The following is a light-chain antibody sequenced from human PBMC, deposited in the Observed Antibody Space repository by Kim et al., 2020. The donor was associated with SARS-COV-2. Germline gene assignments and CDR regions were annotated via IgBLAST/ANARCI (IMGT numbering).Light chain of an antibody. CDR3: QKCDSAPWT. CDR1: QDISND. CDR2: AAS. Sequence: AAVGDRVTITCRASQDISNDLAWFQLKPGKAPKLLICAASALQPGVPSRFSGSGSGTDFTLTVTSLQPEDVATYYCQKCDSAPWTFGQGTKVDIK. J-gene: IGKJ1*01. V-gene: IGKV1-27*01.